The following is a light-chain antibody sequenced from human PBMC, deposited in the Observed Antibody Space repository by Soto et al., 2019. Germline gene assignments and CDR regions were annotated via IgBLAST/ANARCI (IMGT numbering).Light chain of an antibody. Sequence: QSVLTQPPSVSAAPGQKVTISCSGSSSDIGRNYVSWYQHLPGTAPKLLIYENNKRPSGIPDQLSGSKSGSSATLGITGLQTGDEADYYCGTWDSSLTTYVFGPGTKVTVL. CDR3: GTWDSSLTTYV. CDR2: ENN. V-gene: IGLV1-51*02. CDR1: SSDIGRNY. J-gene: IGLJ1*01.